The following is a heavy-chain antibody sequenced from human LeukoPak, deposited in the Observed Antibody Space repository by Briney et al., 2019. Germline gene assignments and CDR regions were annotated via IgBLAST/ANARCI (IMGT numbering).Heavy chain of an antibody. D-gene: IGHD6-6*01. CDR2: VYPHDGET. Sequence: YTFTDYYXXXVQXAPXKGXXXMGLVYPHDGETIYAVKFQGRVTINADTYKNKAYMEVSRLRSEDRGVYYCATLRGAARVLTWGQGTLVTVSS. J-gene: IGHJ5*02. CDR1: YTFTDYY. V-gene: IGHV1-69-2*01. CDR3: ATLRGAARVLT.